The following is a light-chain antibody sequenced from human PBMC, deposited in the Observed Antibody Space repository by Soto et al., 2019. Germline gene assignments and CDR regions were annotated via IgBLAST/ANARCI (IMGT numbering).Light chain of an antibody. Sequence: EIVLTQSPGTLSLSPGERATLSCRASQSVSSSYLAWYQQKPGQAPRLLIYGASSRATSIPDRFSGSGSGTDFTLTLSRLEPEDFGVYYCQQYGSSPYTFGQWTKLEIK. CDR2: GAS. CDR3: QQYGSSPYT. J-gene: IGKJ2*01. CDR1: QSVSSSY. V-gene: IGKV3-20*01.